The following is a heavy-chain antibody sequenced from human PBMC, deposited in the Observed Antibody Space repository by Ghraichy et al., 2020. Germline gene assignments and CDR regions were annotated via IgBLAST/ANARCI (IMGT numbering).Heavy chain of an antibody. Sequence: GGSLRLSCAASGFTFSNYGMNWVRQAPGKGLEWISYISPSSRTIYYADSVKGRFTISRDNAEDSLYLQMNSLTDEDTAVYYCARALTYFDFWGQGTLVTVSS. CDR3: ARALTYFDF. V-gene: IGHV3-48*02. CDR1: GFTFSNYG. CDR2: ISPSSRTI. D-gene: IGHD3-9*01. J-gene: IGHJ4*02.